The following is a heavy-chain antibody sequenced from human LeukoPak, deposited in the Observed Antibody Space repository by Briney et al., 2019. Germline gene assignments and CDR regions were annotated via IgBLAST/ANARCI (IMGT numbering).Heavy chain of an antibody. CDR1: GYTFTGYY. CDR2: INPNSGGT. Sequence: ASVKVSCKASGYTFTGYYMHWVRQAPGQGLEWMGWINPNSGGTSYGQKFQGRVTMTRDTSISTGYTELSRLRSDDTAVYYCATSGRFGGYFDFWGQGTLVTVSS. J-gene: IGHJ4*02. D-gene: IGHD3-10*01. CDR3: ATSGRFGGYFDF. V-gene: IGHV1-2*02.